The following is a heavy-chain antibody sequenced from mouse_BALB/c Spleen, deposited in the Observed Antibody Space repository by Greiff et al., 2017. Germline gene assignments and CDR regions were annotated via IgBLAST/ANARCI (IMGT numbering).Heavy chain of an antibody. CDR1: GFTFSDYG. CDR3: ARAYGSSSWFAY. CDR2: ISNLAYSI. J-gene: IGHJ3*01. D-gene: IGHD1-1*01. Sequence: EVKLEESGGGLVQPGGSRKLSCAASGFTFSDYGMAWVRQAPGKGPEWVAFISNLAYSIYYADTVTGRFTISRENAKNTLYLEMSSLRSEDTAMYYCARAYGSSSWFAYWGQGTLVTVSA. V-gene: IGHV5-15*02.